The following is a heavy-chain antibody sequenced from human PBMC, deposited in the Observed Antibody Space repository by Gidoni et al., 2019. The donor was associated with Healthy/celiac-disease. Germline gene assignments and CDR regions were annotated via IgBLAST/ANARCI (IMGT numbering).Heavy chain of an antibody. J-gene: IGHJ6*03. CDR3: TRHTPMIAPSNYYYYMDV. Sequence: EVQLVESGGGLVQPGGSLKLSCAASGFTFSGSAIHWVRQASGKGLGWVGRIRSKANSYATAYAASVKGRFTISRDDSKNTAYLQMNSLKTEDTAVYYCTRHTPMIAPSNYYYYMDVWGKGTTVTVSS. CDR1: GFTFSGSA. CDR2: IRSKANSYAT. D-gene: IGHD3-22*01. V-gene: IGHV3-73*02.